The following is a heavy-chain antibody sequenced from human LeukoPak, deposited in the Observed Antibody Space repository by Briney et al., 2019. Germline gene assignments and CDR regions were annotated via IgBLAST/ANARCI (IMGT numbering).Heavy chain of an antibody. J-gene: IGHJ5*02. D-gene: IGHD6-13*01. CDR1: GYSFTSYW. CDR3: ARPIGPGRSWQWFDP. Sequence: GESLKISCKGSGYSFTSYWIGWVRQMPGKGLEWMGIIYPGDSDTRYSPSFQGQVTISADKSISTAYLQWSSLKASDTAMYYCARPIGPGRSWQWFDPWGQGTLVTVSS. V-gene: IGHV5-51*01. CDR2: IYPGDSDT.